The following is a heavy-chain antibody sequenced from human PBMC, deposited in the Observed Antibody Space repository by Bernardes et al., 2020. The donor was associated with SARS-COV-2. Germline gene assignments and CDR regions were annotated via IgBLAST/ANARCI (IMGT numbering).Heavy chain of an antibody. CDR2: ISHDENTK. V-gene: IGHV3-30*18. D-gene: IGHD1-1*01. J-gene: IGHJ4*02. CDR3: AKDLHSWGEERRPTDC. CDR1: GFDFRNYG. Sequence: GGSLRLSCAASGFDFRNYGMHWVRQAPGKGLEWVAIISHDENTKYYAESVKGRFTISRDNSRNTLDLQLNSLRSDDTAVYYCAKDLHSWGEERRPTDCWGQGTLVTVSS.